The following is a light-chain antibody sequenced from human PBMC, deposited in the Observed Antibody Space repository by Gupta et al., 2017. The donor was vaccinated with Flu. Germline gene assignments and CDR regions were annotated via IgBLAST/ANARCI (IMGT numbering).Light chain of an antibody. Sequence: AIQMPQSPSSLSASVGDGVTVTCRASQAIRITLGWYQQKPGKAPKLLIYNASTLQTGVPSRISSSGSGTDFTLTISSLQAEDFATYCCRREHNYPNTFGRGTKLEIK. V-gene: IGKV1-6*01. CDR3: RREHNYPNT. J-gene: IGKJ4*01. CDR2: NAS. CDR1: QAIRIT.